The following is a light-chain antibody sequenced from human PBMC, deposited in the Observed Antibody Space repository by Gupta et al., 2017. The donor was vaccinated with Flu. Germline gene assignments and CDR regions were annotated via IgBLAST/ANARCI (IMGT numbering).Light chain of an antibody. CDR3: QSVARSGTSV. CDR2: RDS. V-gene: IGLV3-25*03. Sequence: GFWYKHKHGQAPVVLIYRDSDIPSGLPERFSGSKSGATVTLTIRGVQEEDEADYYCQSVARSGTSVFGSGPKATVL. J-gene: IGLJ1*01.